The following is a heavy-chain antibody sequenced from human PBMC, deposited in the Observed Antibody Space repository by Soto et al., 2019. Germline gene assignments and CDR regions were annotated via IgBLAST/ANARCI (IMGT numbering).Heavy chain of an antibody. V-gene: IGHV3-7*01. CDR3: VREGEPYRGGCRKCGAYDY. CDR2: IKEDGSEK. D-gene: IGHD6-19*01. J-gene: IGHJ4*02. CDR1: EFTFSAYW. Sequence: EVQLVESGGGLVQPGESLRLSCAASEFTFSAYWMSWVRQAPGKGPEWVANIKEDGSEKYYVDSVKGRFTISRDNAENSLSLQMNSLRVEDTAVYYCVREGEPYRGGCRKCGAYDYWGQGTLVSVSS.